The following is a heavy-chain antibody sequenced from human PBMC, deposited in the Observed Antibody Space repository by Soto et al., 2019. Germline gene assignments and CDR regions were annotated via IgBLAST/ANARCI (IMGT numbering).Heavy chain of an antibody. V-gene: IGHV3-23*01. CDR3: TEDDRGSGWYTPSAY. D-gene: IGHD6-19*01. Sequence: GGSKRLSCGASGFNFSSYDMTWVRQATGKGLEWVSTISTSGGGTYYADSVKGRFTVSRDNSKNTLYLQMNSLRAEDTAVYYCTEDDRGSGWYTPSAYWGQGTPVTVSS. CDR1: GFNFSSYD. J-gene: IGHJ4*02. CDR2: ISTSGGGT.